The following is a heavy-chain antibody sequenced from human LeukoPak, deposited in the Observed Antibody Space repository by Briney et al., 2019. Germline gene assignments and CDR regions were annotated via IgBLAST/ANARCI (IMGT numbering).Heavy chain of an antibody. CDR3: ARGVARMRTPPRRNYYYYMDV. V-gene: IGHV1-8*01. J-gene: IGHJ6*03. D-gene: IGHD1-14*01. CDR2: MNPNSGNT. Sequence: ASVKVSCKASGYTFTSYDINWVRQAPGQGLEWMGWMNPNSGNTGYAQKFQGRVTMTRNTSISTAYMELSSLRSEDTAVYYCARGVARMRTPPRRNYYYYMDVWGKGTTVTISS. CDR1: GYTFTSYD.